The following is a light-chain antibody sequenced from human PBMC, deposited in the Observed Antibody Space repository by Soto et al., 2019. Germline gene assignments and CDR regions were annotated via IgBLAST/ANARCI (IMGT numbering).Light chain of an antibody. CDR1: QDIRSR. J-gene: IGKJ4*01. CDR2: SAT. CDR3: QQANILPPV. V-gene: IGKV1-12*01. Sequence: IEMTQSPSSVSASVGARVTITCRASQDIRSRLAWYQHKPGKAPNLLIYSATTLQSGVPYRFSGSGSGTYFTLTISSLQPEDFATYYCQQANILPPVFGGGTRVEI.